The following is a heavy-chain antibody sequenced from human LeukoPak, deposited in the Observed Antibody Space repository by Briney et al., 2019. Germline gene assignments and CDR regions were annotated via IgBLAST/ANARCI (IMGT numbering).Heavy chain of an antibody. CDR1: GFTFSSYG. J-gene: IGHJ3*02. V-gene: IGHV3-30*18. CDR2: ISYDGSNK. CDR3: AKDLDSGSLDAFDI. Sequence: PGGSLRLSCAASGFTFSSYGMHWVRQAPGKGLEWVAVISYDGSNKYYADSVKGRFTISRDNSKNTLYLQMNSLRAEDTAVYYCAKDLDSGSLDAFDIWGQGTMVTVSS. D-gene: IGHD1-26*01.